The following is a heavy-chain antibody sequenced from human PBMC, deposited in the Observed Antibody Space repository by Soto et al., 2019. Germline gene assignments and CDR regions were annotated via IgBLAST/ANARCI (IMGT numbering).Heavy chain of an antibody. CDR2: IIPIFGTA. J-gene: IGHJ5*02. CDR1: GGTFSSYA. Sequence: SVKVSCKASGGTFSSYAISWVRQAPGQGLEWMGGIIPIFGTANYAQKFQGRVTITADKSTSTAYMELSSLRSEDTAVYYCASAFLSGPNNWFDPWGQGTLVTVSS. V-gene: IGHV1-69*06. D-gene: IGHD3-3*01. CDR3: ASAFLSGPNNWFDP.